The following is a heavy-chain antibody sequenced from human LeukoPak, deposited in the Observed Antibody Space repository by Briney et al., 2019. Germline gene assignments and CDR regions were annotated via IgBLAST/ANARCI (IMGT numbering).Heavy chain of an antibody. V-gene: IGHV4-59*01. J-gene: IGHJ5*02. Sequence: SETLSLTCTVSGGSISSYYWSWIRQPPGKGLEWIGYIYYSGSTNYNPSLKSRVTISVDTSKNQFSLKLSSVTAADTAVYYCARDQDYDILSFDPWGQGTLVTVSS. CDR1: GGSISSYY. D-gene: IGHD3-9*01. CDR3: ARDQDYDILSFDP. CDR2: IYYSGST.